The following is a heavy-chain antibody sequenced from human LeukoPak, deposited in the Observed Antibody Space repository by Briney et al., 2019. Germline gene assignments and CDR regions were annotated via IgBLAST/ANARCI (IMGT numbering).Heavy chain of an antibody. CDR2: ISPYNGDA. Sequence: ASVTVSCKPSGYTFTHYDICWVRQAPGQGLEWMGRISPYNGDAYYAQKLQGRVTMTTDTSTRTACLQLESLTSDDTAVYYCARKRGGCYPDWGQGTLVIVSS. D-gene: IGHD2-15*01. CDR1: GYTFTHYD. CDR3: ARKRGGCYPD. V-gene: IGHV1-18*01. J-gene: IGHJ4*02.